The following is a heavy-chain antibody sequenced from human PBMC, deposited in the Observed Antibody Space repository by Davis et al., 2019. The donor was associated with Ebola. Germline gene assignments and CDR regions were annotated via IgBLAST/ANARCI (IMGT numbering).Heavy chain of an antibody. V-gene: IGHV4-59*08. CDR1: GGSISSYY. CDR2: IYYSGST. Sequence: MPSETLSLTCTVSGGSISSYYWSWIRQPPGKGLEWIGYIYYSGSTNYNPSLKSRVTISVDKSKNQFSLKLSSVTAADTAVYYCARHYSGSGSYYTYYGMDVWGQGTTVTVSS. D-gene: IGHD3-10*01. CDR3: ARHYSGSGSYYTYYGMDV. J-gene: IGHJ6*02.